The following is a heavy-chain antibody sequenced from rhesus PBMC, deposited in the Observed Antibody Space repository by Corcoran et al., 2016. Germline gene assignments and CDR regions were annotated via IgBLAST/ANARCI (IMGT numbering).Heavy chain of an antibody. CDR3: ARGGILRFDV. D-gene: IGHD2-21*01. Sequence: QVQLQESGPGLVKPSETLSLTCTVSGGSISESYYWSWIPPPPGKGLEWMGRIDGSSGSTNYNPSLKSRVTISKDTSKNQFSLKLSSVTAADTAVYYCARGGILRFDVWGPGVLVTVSS. CDR2: IDGSSGST. V-gene: IGHV4-147*01. J-gene: IGHJ5-1*01. CDR1: GGSISESYY.